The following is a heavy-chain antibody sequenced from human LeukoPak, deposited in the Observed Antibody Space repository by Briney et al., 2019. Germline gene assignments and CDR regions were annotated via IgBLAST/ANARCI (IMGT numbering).Heavy chain of an antibody. J-gene: IGHJ4*02. Sequence: SETLSVTCTVSGGSVSSSSYYCSWIRQPPGKGLEWIGYIYYSGSTNYNPSLKSRVTISVDTSKNQFSLKLSSVTAADTAVYYCARDQHGDYEGGFDYWGQGTLVTVSS. CDR3: ARDQHGDYEGGFDY. CDR1: GGSVSSSSYY. D-gene: IGHD4-17*01. CDR2: IYYSGST. V-gene: IGHV4-61*01.